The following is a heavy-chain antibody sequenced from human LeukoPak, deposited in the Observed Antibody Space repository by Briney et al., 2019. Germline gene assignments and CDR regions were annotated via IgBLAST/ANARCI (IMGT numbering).Heavy chain of an antibody. V-gene: IGHV3-74*01. D-gene: IGHD4-11*01. CDR1: GFTFSSYW. CDR2: INSDGSST. Sequence: GGSLRLSCAASGFTFSSYWMHWVRQAPGKGLVWVSRINSDGSSTSYADSVKGRLTISRDNAKNTLYLQMNSLRAEDTAVYYCARGLPYYYYMDVWGKGTTVTVSS. CDR3: ARGLPYYYYMDV. J-gene: IGHJ6*03.